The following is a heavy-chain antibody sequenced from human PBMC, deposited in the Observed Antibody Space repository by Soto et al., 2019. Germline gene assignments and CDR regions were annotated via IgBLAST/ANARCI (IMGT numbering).Heavy chain of an antibody. CDR3: ARETDGMDV. CDR2: ISYDGYNK. Sequence: GGSLRLSCAASGFTFSSYAMHWVRQAPGKGLEWVAVISYDGYNKYYADSVKGRFTISRDNSKSTVSLQMNSLNTEDTALYYCARETDGMDVWGQGTMVTVSS. CDR1: GFTFSSYA. V-gene: IGHV3-30-3*01. J-gene: IGHJ6*02.